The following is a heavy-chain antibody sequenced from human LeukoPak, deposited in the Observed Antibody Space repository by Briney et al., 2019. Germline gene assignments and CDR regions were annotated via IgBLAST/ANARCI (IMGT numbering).Heavy chain of an antibody. CDR2: ITSGSSYI. Sequence: GGSLRLSCTGSGFIFGDYAMNWVRQAPGKGLEWVSSITSGSSYIYYADSVKGRFTISRDNAKNSLYLQMNSLRAEDTAVYYCARDPYSGSYGNYYYYFMDVWGKGTTVTISS. J-gene: IGHJ6*03. D-gene: IGHD1-26*01. V-gene: IGHV3-21*01. CDR3: ARDPYSGSYGNYYYYFMDV. CDR1: GFIFGDYA.